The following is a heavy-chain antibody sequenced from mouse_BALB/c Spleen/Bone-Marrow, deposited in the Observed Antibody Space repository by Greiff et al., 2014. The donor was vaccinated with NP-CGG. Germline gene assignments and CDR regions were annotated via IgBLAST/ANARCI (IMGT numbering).Heavy chain of an antibody. CDR2: IDTSDSYI. CDR1: GYTFTDKW. J-gene: IGHJ4*01. CDR3: ARGGHDFSLDY. D-gene: IGHD2-4*01. V-gene: IGHV1-69*01. Sequence: QVQLQQSGAEFVMPGASVKMSCKASGYTFTDKWMPWVKQRPGQGLEWIGAIDTSDSYINYNQKFKGKATLTVDASSSTAYMHLSSLASDDSAVYYCARGGHDFSLDYWGQGTSVIVSS.